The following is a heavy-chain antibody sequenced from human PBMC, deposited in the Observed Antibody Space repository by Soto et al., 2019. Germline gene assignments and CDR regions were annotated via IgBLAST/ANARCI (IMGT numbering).Heavy chain of an antibody. D-gene: IGHD2-2*01. V-gene: IGHV4-59*08. CDR3: ARLPSNYFDY. Sequence: SETLSLTCTVSGVSISSYYWSWIRQPPGKGLEWIGYIYYSGSTNYNPSLKSRVTISIDTSKNQFSLRLSSVTAADTAVYYCARLPSNYFDYWGQGTLVTVSS. CDR1: GVSISSYY. J-gene: IGHJ4*01. CDR2: IYYSGST.